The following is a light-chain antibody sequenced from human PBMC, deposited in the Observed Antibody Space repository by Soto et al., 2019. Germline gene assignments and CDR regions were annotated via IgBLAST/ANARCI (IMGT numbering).Light chain of an antibody. CDR2: NNN. V-gene: IGLV1-44*01. CDR1: SSNIGTNA. J-gene: IGLJ1*01. Sequence: QAVVTQPPSASGTPGQRVTISCSGGSSNIGTNAVNWYQQLPGTAPKLLIYNNNQRPSGVPDRFSGSKSGTSASLAISGLQSEDEADYYCAAWDDSLNGYVFGTGTKLTLL. CDR3: AAWDDSLNGYV.